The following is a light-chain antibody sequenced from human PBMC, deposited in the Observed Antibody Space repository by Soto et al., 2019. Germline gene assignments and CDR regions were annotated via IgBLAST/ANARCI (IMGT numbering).Light chain of an antibody. CDR1: QNVGTK. J-gene: IGKJ4*01. CDR2: GAS. V-gene: IGKV3-15*01. Sequence: IMMTQSPATLSVSPGERATLSCRASQNVGTKLAWYQQKPGQAPRLLIYGASTRATGFPARFSGSGSGTEFTLTISSLQSEDVAVYYCQQYDTWPPLTFGGGTKVEIK. CDR3: QQYDTWPPLT.